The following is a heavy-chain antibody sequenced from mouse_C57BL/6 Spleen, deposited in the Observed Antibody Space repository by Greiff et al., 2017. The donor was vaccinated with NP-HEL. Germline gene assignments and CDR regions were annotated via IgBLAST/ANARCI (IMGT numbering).Heavy chain of an antibody. V-gene: IGHV1-50*01. J-gene: IGHJ2*01. CDR1: GYTFTSYW. CDR2: IDPSDSYT. CDR3: ARSWDYDYFFDY. D-gene: IGHD2-4*01. Sequence: QVQLQQPGAELVKPGASVKLSCKASGYTFTSYWMQWVKQRPGQGLEWIGEIDPSDSYTNSNQKFKGKATLTVDTSSSTAYMQLSSLTSEDSAVYYCARSWDYDYFFDYWGQGTTLTVSS.